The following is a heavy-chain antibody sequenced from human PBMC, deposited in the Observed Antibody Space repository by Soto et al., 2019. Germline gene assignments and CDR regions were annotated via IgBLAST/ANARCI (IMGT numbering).Heavy chain of an antibody. CDR2: IIPIFGTA. Sequence: GASVKVSCKASGGTFSSYAISWVRQAPGQGLEWMGGIIPIFGTANYAQKFQGRVTITADESTSTAYMELSSLRSEDTAVYYCARDPPPTVARAFNYYYYYGMDVWGQGTTVTVSS. V-gene: IGHV1-69*13. CDR3: ARDPPPTVARAFNYYYYYGMDV. D-gene: IGHD5-12*01. CDR1: GGTFSSYA. J-gene: IGHJ6*02.